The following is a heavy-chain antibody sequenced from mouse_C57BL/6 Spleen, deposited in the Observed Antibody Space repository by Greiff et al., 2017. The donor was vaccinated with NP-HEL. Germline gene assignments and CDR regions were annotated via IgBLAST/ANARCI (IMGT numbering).Heavy chain of an antibody. CDR2: IYPGDGDT. CDR3: AREDGYDVYAMDY. V-gene: IGHV1-82*01. J-gene: IGHJ4*01. CDR1: GYAFSSSW. D-gene: IGHD2-2*01. Sequence: VQLQQSGPELVKPGASVKISCKASGYAFSSSWMNWVKQRPGKGLEWIGRIYPGDGDTNYNGKFKGKATLTADKSSSTAYMQLSSLTSEDSAVYFCAREDGYDVYAMDYWGQGTSVTVSS.